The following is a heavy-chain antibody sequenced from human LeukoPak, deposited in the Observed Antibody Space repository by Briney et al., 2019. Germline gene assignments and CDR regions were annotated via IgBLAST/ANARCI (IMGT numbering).Heavy chain of an antibody. CDR1: GYIFTDYN. J-gene: IGHJ4*02. CDR2: INPNSGDT. CDR3: ARADSGTYSHNY. Sequence: ASVKVSCEASGYIFTDYNIHWVRQAPGQGLEWMGWINPNSGDTNYAQNFQGRVTITRDTSITTAYMQLNELGSNESAVYYCARADSGTYSHNYWGQGTLVTVSS. D-gene: IGHD1-26*01. V-gene: IGHV1-2*02.